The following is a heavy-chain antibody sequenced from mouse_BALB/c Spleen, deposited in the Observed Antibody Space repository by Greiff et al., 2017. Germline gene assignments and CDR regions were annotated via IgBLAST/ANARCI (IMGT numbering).Heavy chain of an antibody. V-gene: IGHV5-6-3*01. CDR3: ARENGNYAMDY. CDR1: GFTFSSYG. D-gene: IGHD2-1*01. Sequence: EVHLVESGGGLVQPGGSLKLSCAASGFTFSSYGMSWVRQTPDKRLELVATINSNGGSTYYPDSVKGRFTISRDNAKNTLYLQMSSLKSEDTAMYYCARENGNYAMDYWGQGTSVTVSS. CDR2: INSNGGST. J-gene: IGHJ4*01.